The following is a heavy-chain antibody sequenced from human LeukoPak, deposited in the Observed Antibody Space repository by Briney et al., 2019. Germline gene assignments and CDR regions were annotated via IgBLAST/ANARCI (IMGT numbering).Heavy chain of an antibody. J-gene: IGHJ5*02. Sequence: GESLKISCKGSGYNFTIYWIGWVRQMPGKGLEWMGIIFPGDSDTRYSPSFQGQVTISADKSISTAYLQWSSLKASDTAMYYCAIFDFLFGEIDNWFDPWGQGTQVTVSS. CDR1: GYNFTIYW. D-gene: IGHD3-16*01. CDR3: AIFDFLFGEIDNWFDP. V-gene: IGHV5-51*01. CDR2: IFPGDSDT.